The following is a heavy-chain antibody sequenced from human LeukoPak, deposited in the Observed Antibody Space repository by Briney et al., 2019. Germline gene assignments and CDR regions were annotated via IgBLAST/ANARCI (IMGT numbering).Heavy chain of an antibody. J-gene: IGHJ4*02. V-gene: IGHV1-46*01. CDR3: ASRYSGYEWYFDY. CDR2: INPSGGST. D-gene: IGHD5-12*01. CDR1: GYTFTGYY. Sequence: ASVKVSCKASGYTFTGYYMHWVRQAPGQGLEWMGIINPSGGSTSYAQKFQGRVTMTRDTSTSTVYMELSSLRSEDTAVYYCASRYSGYEWYFDYWGQGTLVTVSS.